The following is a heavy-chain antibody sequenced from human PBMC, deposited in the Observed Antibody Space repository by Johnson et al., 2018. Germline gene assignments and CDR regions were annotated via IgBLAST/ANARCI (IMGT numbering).Heavy chain of an antibody. J-gene: IGHJ2*01. CDR2: ISYDGINE. CDR1: EFTFSTYG. Sequence: VQLVESGGAVVQPGRSLRLSCAASEFTFSTYGLNWVRQAPDRGLEWVSFISYDGINEYYADSVKGRFTISRANSKNTVDLQMSSLRVEDTAVYYCVRDRARVPGAVYWYFDLWGRGTLVTVSS. V-gene: IGHV3-30*03. D-gene: IGHD2-8*02. CDR3: VRDRARVPGAVYWYFDL.